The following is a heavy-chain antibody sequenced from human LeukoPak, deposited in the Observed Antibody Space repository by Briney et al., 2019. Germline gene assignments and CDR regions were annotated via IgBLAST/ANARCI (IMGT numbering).Heavy chain of an antibody. CDR1: GFTFSSNW. D-gene: IGHD5-18*01. CDR2: IKSDGSAT. V-gene: IGHV3-7*01. J-gene: IGHJ5*02. CDR3: ARDGDGYYS. Sequence: PGGSLRLSCAASGFTFSSNWMSWVRQAPDKGLEWVANIKSDGSATYYVDSVKGRLTISRDNAKNSLYLQMNNLRDEDTAVYYCARDGDGYYSWGQGALVTVSS.